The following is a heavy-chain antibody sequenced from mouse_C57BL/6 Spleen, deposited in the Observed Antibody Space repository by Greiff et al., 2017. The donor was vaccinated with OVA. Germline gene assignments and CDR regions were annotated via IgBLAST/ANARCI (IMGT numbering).Heavy chain of an antibody. CDR1: GFTFSSYG. CDR2: ISSGGSYT. J-gene: IGHJ4*01. V-gene: IGHV5-6*02. Sequence: EVMLVESGGDLVKPGGSLKLSCAASGFTFSSYGMSWVRQTPDKRLEWVATISSGGSYTYYPDSVKGRFTISRDNAKNTLYLQMSSLMSEDTAMYYCARRDGSSPYAMYYLGQGTSVTVSS. D-gene: IGHD1-1*01. CDR3: ARRDGSSPYAMYY.